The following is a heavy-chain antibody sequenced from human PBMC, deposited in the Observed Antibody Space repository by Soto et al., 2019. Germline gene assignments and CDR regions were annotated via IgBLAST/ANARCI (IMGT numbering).Heavy chain of an antibody. CDR2: IIPMLGVR. CDR1: GGTFSTYS. D-gene: IGHD2-21*01. Sequence: QVQLVQSGAEVKKPGSSVKVSCKDSGGTFSTYSMFWVRQVPGQGLEWMGRIIPMLGVRNYAQRFQDRVTITADKSTATVHMELSSLRSEDTALYSCTIGSWSGEVFDIWGQGTMVTVSS. J-gene: IGHJ3*02. V-gene: IGHV1-69*02. CDR3: TIGSWSGEVFDI.